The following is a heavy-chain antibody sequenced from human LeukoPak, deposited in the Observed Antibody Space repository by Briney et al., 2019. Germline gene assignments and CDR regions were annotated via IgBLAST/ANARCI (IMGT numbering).Heavy chain of an antibody. D-gene: IGHD6-19*01. CDR3: ARGIEGYSSGWFDY. CDR2: IKQDGSEK. CDR1: GFTFSSYW. J-gene: IGHJ5*01. V-gene: IGHV3-7*01. Sequence: GGSLRLSCAASGFTFSSYWMSWVRQAPGKGLEWVANIKQDGSEKYYVDSVKGRFTISRDNAKNSLYLQMNSLRAEDTAVYYCARGIEGYSSGWFDYWAREPWSPSPQ.